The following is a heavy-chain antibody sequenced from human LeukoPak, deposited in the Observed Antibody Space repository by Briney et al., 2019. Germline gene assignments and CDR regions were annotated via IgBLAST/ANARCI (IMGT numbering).Heavy chain of an antibody. D-gene: IGHD3-16*01. Sequence: PGGSLRLSCAASGFTFSSYAMHWVRQAPGKGLEWVAVISYDGSKKFYADSVKGRFTISRDNSKNTLYLQMNSLRAEDMAVYYCAKDGGQGADYWGQGTLVSVSS. CDR1: GFTFSSYA. V-gene: IGHV3-30*04. CDR2: ISYDGSKK. CDR3: AKDGGQGADY. J-gene: IGHJ4*02.